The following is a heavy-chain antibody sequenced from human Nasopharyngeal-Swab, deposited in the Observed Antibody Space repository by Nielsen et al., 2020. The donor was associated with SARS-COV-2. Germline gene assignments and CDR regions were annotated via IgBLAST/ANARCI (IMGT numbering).Heavy chain of an antibody. J-gene: IGHJ4*02. D-gene: IGHD2-21*01. CDR1: GFTFSGYA. Sequence: GESLKISCAASGFTFSGYAMYWVRQAPGKGLEYVSLISSDGRSTYYANSMKGKFTVSRANSKNTLYLQMGSLRAEDMAVYYCARERCGGDCYSDYWGQGTLVTVSS. CDR3: ARERCGGDCYSDY. CDR2: ISSDGRST. V-gene: IGHV3-64*01.